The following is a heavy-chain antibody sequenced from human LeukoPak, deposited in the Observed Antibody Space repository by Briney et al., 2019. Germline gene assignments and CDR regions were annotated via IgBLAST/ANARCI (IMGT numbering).Heavy chain of an antibody. V-gene: IGHV4-34*01. Sequence: PSETLSLTSAVYGGSSSGYYWSWFRQPPGKWLESIGVLNHSGSTNYNPSLKSRVTTAVHTSKNQSSLRLSSVTTASTPWYTFARGRRQWLVPATQYFQHWGQGTLVTVSS. J-gene: IGHJ1*01. CDR1: GGSSSGYY. CDR3: ARGRRQWLVPATQYFQH. CDR2: LNHSGST. D-gene: IGHD6-19*01.